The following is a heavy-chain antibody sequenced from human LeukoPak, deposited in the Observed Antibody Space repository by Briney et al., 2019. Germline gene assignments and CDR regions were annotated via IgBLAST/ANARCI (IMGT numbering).Heavy chain of an antibody. J-gene: IGHJ4*02. CDR2: IIPIFGTA. D-gene: IGHD3-10*01. V-gene: IGHV1-69*05. CDR3: VMYYYGSGPAGGFDY. CDR1: EGTFSSYA. Sequence: SVKVSCKASEGTFSSYAISWVRQAPGQGLEWMGRIIPIFGTANYAQKFQGRVTITTDESTSTAYMELSSLRSEDTAVYYCVMYYYGSGPAGGFDYWGQGTLVTVSS.